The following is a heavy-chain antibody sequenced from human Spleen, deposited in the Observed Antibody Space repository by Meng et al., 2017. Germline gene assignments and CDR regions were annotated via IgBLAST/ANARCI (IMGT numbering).Heavy chain of an antibody. D-gene: IGHD4-11*01. Sequence: QVQLQQWGAGLLKPSETLSLSCGVPGGSLSDYYWSWIRQPPGKGLEWIGEINHSGSTNYNPSLESRATISVDTSQNNLSLKLSSVTAADSAVYYCARGPTTMAHDFDYWGQGTLVTVSS. J-gene: IGHJ4*02. CDR1: GGSLSDYY. V-gene: IGHV4-34*01. CDR2: INHSGST. CDR3: ARGPTTMAHDFDY.